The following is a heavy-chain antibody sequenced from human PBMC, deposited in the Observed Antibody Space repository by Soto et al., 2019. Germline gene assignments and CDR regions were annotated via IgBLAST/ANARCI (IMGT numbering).Heavy chain of an antibody. CDR1: GFTFRSYA. J-gene: IGHJ5*02. V-gene: IGHV3-30-3*01. CDR2: ISYDETKR. CDR3: ASAMYTVTTPKHTWFDP. Sequence: QVQLVDSGGGVVQPGRSLRLSCAASGFTFRSYAMHWVRQAPGRGLEWVAVISYDETKRYYTDSVKGRFTISRDNTKNRIDLQVNNLWNDDTAVYYGASAMYTVTTPKHTWFDPWGQETLVTVSS. D-gene: IGHD2-15*01.